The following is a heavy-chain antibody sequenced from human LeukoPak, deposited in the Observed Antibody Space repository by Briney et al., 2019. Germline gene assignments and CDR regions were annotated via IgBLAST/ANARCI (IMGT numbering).Heavy chain of an antibody. J-gene: IGHJ4*02. D-gene: IGHD3-22*01. V-gene: IGHV3-23*01. CDR3: AKVFPYYDSSGRYFDY. CDR2: ISGSGGST. CDR1: GFTFSSHG. Sequence: GGSLRLSCAASGFTFSSHGMSWVRQAPGKGLEWVSGISGSGGSTYYADSVEGRFTISRDNSKNTLYLQMNSLRAEDTAVYYCAKVFPYYDSSGRYFDYWGQGTLVTVSS.